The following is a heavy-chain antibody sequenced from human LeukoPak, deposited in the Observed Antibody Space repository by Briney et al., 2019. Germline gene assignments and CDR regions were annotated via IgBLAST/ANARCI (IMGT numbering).Heavy chain of an antibody. V-gene: IGHV3-30*18. CDR1: GFTFSSYG. Sequence: GRSLRLSCAASGFTFSSYGMHWVRQAPGKGLEWVAVISYDGSNKYYADSVKGRFTISRDNSKNTLYLQMNSLRAEDTAVYYCVKDPFVEMATEREYYFDYWGQGTLVTVSS. CDR3: VKDPFVEMATEREYYFDY. CDR2: ISYDGSNK. D-gene: IGHD5-24*01. J-gene: IGHJ4*02.